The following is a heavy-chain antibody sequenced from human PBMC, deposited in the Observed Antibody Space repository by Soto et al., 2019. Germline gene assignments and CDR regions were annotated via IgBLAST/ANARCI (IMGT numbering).Heavy chain of an antibody. V-gene: IGHV3-30*18. CDR3: AKDNRYYGSGGYMDV. Sequence: QVQLVESGGGVVQPGRSLRLSCAASGFTFSSYGMHWVRQAPGKGLEWVAVISYDGSNKYYADSVKGRFTISRDNSKNTLYLQMNSLRAEDTAVYYCAKDNRYYGSGGYMDVWGKGTTVTVSS. D-gene: IGHD3-10*01. CDR1: GFTFSSYG. CDR2: ISYDGSNK. J-gene: IGHJ6*03.